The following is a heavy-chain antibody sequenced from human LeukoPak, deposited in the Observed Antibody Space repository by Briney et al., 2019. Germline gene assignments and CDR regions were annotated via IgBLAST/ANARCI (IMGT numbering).Heavy chain of an antibody. V-gene: IGHV4-34*01. CDR2: INHSGST. CDR3: AREPNSGFDYYYYMDV. CDR1: GGSFSGYY. D-gene: IGHD3-10*01. Sequence: SETLSPTCAVYGGSFSGYYWSWIRQPPGKGLEWIGEINHSGSTNYNPSLKSRVTMSVDTSKNQFSLKLSSVTAADTAVYYCAREPNSGFDYYYYMDVWGKGTTVTISS. J-gene: IGHJ6*03.